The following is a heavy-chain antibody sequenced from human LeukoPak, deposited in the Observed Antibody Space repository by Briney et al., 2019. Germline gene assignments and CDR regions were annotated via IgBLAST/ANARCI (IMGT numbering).Heavy chain of an antibody. V-gene: IGHV3-23*01. D-gene: IGHD3-3*01. CDR1: GFIFSNYG. Sequence: GRSLRLSCAASGFIFSNYGMNWVRQPPGEGLEWVAAISASGSATSYADSVRGRFTISRDNSKSTTYLQMNSLRAEDTAVFYCAKDLYPRDFWSGYFDYWGQGIPVTVSS. CDR3: AKDLYPRDFWSGYFDY. CDR2: ISASGSAT. J-gene: IGHJ4*02.